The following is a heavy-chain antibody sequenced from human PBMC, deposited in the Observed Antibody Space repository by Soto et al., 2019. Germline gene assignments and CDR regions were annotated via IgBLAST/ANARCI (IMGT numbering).Heavy chain of an antibody. CDR1: GFTFSSHA. Sequence: GGSLRLSCAASGFTFSSHAMTWVRQAPGKGLEWVSIIGGNSAPTYYADSVKGRFTVSRDNSKNTEYLQMNGLRAEDTAIYYCVNDNNWSDAGCGQGTLVTVSS. V-gene: IGHV3-23*01. J-gene: IGHJ4*02. CDR2: IGGNSAPT. CDR3: VNDNNWSDAG.